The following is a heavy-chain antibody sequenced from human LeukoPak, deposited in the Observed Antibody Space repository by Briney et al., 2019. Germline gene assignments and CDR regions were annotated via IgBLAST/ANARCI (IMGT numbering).Heavy chain of an antibody. J-gene: IGHJ4*02. CDR1: GGTFSSYA. CDR2: IIPILGIA. V-gene: IGHV1-69*04. D-gene: IGHD3-9*01. Sequence: SVKVSCKASGGTFSSYAISWVRQAPGQGLEWMGRIIPILGIANYAQKFQGRVTITADKSTSTAYMELSSLRSEDTAVYYCASEKALWKRSDTYYDILTGRGRIDYWGQGTLVTVSS. CDR3: ASEKALWKRSDTYYDILTGRGRIDY.